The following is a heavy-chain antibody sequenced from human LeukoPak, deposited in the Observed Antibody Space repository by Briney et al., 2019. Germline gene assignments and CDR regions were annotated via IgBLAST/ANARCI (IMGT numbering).Heavy chain of an antibody. Sequence: PSETLSLTCAVYGGSFSGYYWRWIRQPPGKGLEWIGEINHSGSTNYNPSLKSRVTISVDTSKNQFSLKLSSVTAADTAVYHCAGPRFEWELYFDYWGQGTLVTVSS. CDR3: AGPRFEWELYFDY. CDR1: GGSFSGYY. D-gene: IGHD1-26*01. CDR2: INHSGST. J-gene: IGHJ4*02. V-gene: IGHV4-34*01.